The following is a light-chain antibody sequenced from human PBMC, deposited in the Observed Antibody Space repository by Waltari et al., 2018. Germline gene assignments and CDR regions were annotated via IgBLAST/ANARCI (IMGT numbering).Light chain of an antibody. V-gene: IGKV1-16*02. CDR1: PGTSNY. Sequence: DIQMNQFPSSLSASVGARVTIPWRASPGTSNYLAWFQQIPGKAPKSLIYAASGVQSGVPSKFSGSGSGTDFTLTINNLQPEDFATYDCQHYHSYPLTFGGWTKVEIK. CDR2: AAS. CDR3: QHYHSYPLT. J-gene: IGKJ4*01.